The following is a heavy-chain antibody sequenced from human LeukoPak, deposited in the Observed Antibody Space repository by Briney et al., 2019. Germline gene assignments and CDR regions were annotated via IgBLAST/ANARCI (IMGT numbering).Heavy chain of an antibody. V-gene: IGHV4-4*09. CDR1: GGSISSYY. D-gene: IGHD6-19*01. CDR2: IYTSGST. CDR3: ARGNIAVAGTYYYYYGMDV. J-gene: IGHJ6*02. Sequence: SETLSLTCTVSGGSISSYYWSWIRQPPGKGLEWIGYIYTSGSTNYNPSLKSRVTISVDTSKNQFSLKLSSVTAADTAVYYCARGNIAVAGTYYYYYGMDVWGQGTTVTVSS.